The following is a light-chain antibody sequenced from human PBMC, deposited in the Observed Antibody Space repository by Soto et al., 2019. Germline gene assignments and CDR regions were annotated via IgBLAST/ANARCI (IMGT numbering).Light chain of an antibody. CDR3: CSYEVSGTFV. Sequence: QSVLTQPASVSGSPGQSITISCTGTSRDVGGYNLVSWYQHLPGNAPKLIIYEALKWPSGVSNRFSCSKSGTTNSLTLSGFQAEDEADYYCCSYEVSGTFVFGTGTKLTVL. CDR1: SRDVGGYNL. V-gene: IGLV2-23*02. J-gene: IGLJ1*01. CDR2: EAL.